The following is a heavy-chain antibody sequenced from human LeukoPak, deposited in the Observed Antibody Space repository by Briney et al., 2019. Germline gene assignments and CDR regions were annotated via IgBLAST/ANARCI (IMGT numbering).Heavy chain of an antibody. D-gene: IGHD2-15*01. CDR1: GGSISSASYY. V-gene: IGHV4-30-4*07. CDR3: ARGVDVVVVAATPRSLGWFDP. Sequence: PSQTLSLTCTVSGGSISSASYYWSWIRQPPGKGLEWIGYIYYSGSTYYNPSLKSRVTISVDTSKNQFSLKLSSVTAADTAVYYCARGVDVVVVAATPRSLGWFDPWGQGTLVTVSS. J-gene: IGHJ5*02. CDR2: IYYSGST.